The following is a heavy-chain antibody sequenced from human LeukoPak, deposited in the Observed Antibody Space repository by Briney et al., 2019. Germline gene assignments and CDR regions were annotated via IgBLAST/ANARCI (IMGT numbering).Heavy chain of an antibody. J-gene: IGHJ6*03. Sequence: PGGSLRLSCAASGFTFSSFGLNWVRQAPGKGLEWISSIASNTNYVHYADSVKGRFTISRDNTKNSLYLQMNSLRVEDTAVYYCARDLGVTVFGVAPGVGSDQYYMDVWGKGTTVTVSS. CDR1: GFTFSSFG. CDR3: ARDLGVTVFGVAPGVGSDQYYMDV. V-gene: IGHV3-21*01. D-gene: IGHD3-3*01. CDR2: IASNTNYV.